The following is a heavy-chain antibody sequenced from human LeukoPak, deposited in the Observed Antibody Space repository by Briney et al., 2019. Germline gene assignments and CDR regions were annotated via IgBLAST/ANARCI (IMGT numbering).Heavy chain of an antibody. Sequence: ASVKVSGKASGYTLTSYAMHWACQAPGQRLEWMGWINVGNGNTKYSQKFQGRVTTTSDTSACTDYMVLSSLRAENTAVYCGGGAGYGDYGVFDIWGQGTMVTVSS. V-gene: IGHV1-3*01. CDR3: GGAGYGDYGVFDI. D-gene: IGHD4-17*01. CDR1: GYTLTSYA. CDR2: INVGNGNT. J-gene: IGHJ3*02.